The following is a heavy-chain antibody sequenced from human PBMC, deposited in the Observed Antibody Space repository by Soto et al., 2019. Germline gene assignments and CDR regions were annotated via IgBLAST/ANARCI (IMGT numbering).Heavy chain of an antibody. CDR1: GFTVSSFG. V-gene: IGHV3-64D*06. D-gene: IGHD6-13*01. CDR3: VKDMGQAAVGIRYPYWLVV. J-gene: IGHJ6*02. CDR2: LSSNGIGT. Sequence: GGSLRLSCSGSGFTVSSFGMHWVRQAPGKGLEHVSTLSSNGIGTYYADSVKGRFTFSGDTSTNTLYPQMSCLRTEDTAVYYCVKDMGQAAVGIRYPYWLVVWGLGTTVTVSS.